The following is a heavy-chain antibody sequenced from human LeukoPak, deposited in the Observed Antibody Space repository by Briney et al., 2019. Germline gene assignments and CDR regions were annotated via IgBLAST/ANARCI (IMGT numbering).Heavy chain of an antibody. V-gene: IGHV3-23*01. J-gene: IGHJ4*02. CDR3: AKDGKGAPVAGTGYFDY. D-gene: IGHD6-19*01. CDR1: GFTFSSYA. CDR2: ISGSGGNT. Sequence: GGSVRLSCAASGFTFSSYAMSWVRHAPGKGLEWVSVISGSGGNTYYTDSVKGRFTISRDNSKNTLYLQMNSLRAEDTAIYYCAKDGKGAPVAGTGYFDYWGQGTLVTVSS.